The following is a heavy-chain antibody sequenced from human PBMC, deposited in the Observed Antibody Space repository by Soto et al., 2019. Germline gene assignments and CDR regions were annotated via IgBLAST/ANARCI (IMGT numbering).Heavy chain of an antibody. D-gene: IGHD4-4*01. J-gene: IGHJ5*02. V-gene: IGHV1-46*01. Sequence: ASVKVSCKAIGYSFTSHYMHWVRQAPGQGLEWMGTIYPGGVNVAYAQKFKGRVTMTKDTSTGTAYMELTGLRSDDTAVYYCAGDPDSHYNDSHASSYPRGQGTLVTVSS. CDR2: IYPGGVNV. CDR1: GYSFTSHY. CDR3: AGDPDSHYNDSHASSYP.